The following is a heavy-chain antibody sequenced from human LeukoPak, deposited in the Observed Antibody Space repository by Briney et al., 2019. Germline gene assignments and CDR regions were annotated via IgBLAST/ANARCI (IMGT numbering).Heavy chain of an antibody. J-gene: IGHJ4*02. V-gene: IGHV3-49*03. CDR3: TRAGRYCSGGSCYSFY. Sequence: PGRSLRLSCTASGFTFGDYAMSWFRQAPGEGLEWVGFIRSKAHGGTTEYAASVKGRFTISRDDSKSIAYLQMDSLKTEDTAVYYCTRAGRYCSGGSCYSFYWGQGTPVTVSS. CDR1: GFTFGDYA. D-gene: IGHD2-15*01. CDR2: IRSKAHGGTT.